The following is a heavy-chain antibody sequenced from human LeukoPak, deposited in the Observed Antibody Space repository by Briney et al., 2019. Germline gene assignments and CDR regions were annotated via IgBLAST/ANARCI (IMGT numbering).Heavy chain of an antibody. CDR3: ARTVNLITGTMRGVFDY. D-gene: IGHD1-7*01. CDR2: IIPIFGTA. CDR1: GGTSSSYA. J-gene: IGHJ4*02. Sequence: SVKVSCKASGGTSSSYAISWVRQAPGQGLEWMGGIIPIFGTANYAQKFQGRVTITTDESTSTAYMELSSLRSEDTAVYYCARTVNLITGTMRGVFDYWGQGTLVTVSS. V-gene: IGHV1-69*05.